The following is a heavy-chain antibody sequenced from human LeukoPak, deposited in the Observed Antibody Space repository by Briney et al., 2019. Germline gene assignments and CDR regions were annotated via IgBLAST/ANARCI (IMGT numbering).Heavy chain of an antibody. CDR1: GYTFTGYY. D-gene: IGHD2-15*01. V-gene: IGHV1-2*02. J-gene: IGHJ5*02. Sequence: ASVKVCCEASGYTFTGYYMHWVRQAPGQGLEWMGWINPNSGGTNYAQKFQGRVTMTRDTSISTAYMELSRLRSDETAVYYCARGRRTVVKDNWFDPWGQGTLVTVSS. CDR3: ARGRRTVVKDNWFDP. CDR2: INPNSGGT.